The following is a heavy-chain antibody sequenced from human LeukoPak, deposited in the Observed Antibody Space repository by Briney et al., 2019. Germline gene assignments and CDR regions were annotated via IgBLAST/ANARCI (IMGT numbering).Heavy chain of an antibody. CDR1: GGSISSTSYF. D-gene: IGHD2-15*01. CDR2: IYYSGSA. Sequence: SETLSLTCTVSGGSISSTSYFWGWIRQPPGKGLEWIANIYYSGSAYYSPSLKSRVTISVDTSKNQFSLKLSSVTATDTAVYYCARPDFPTPDYWGQGTWSPSPQ. CDR3: ARPDFPTPDY. V-gene: IGHV4-39*01. J-gene: IGHJ4*02.